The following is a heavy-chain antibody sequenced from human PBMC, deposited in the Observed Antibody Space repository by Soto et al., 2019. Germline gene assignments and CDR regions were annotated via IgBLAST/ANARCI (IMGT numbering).Heavy chain of an antibody. Sequence: SETLSLTCTVSGGSISSYYWRWIRQPPGKGLEWIGYISYSGSTNYNPSLKSRVTTSLDTSKKQFSLKLSSVTAADPAVYYCARTGSQKSTGFDYWGQGTPVTVSS. V-gene: IGHV4-59*01. D-gene: IGHD1-1*01. J-gene: IGHJ4*02. CDR3: ARTGSQKSTGFDY. CDR1: GGSISSYY. CDR2: ISYSGST.